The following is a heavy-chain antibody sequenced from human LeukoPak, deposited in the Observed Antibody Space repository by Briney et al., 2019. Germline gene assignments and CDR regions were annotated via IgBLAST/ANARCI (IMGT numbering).Heavy chain of an antibody. V-gene: IGHV1-46*01. D-gene: IGHD1-26*01. Sequence: GASVKVSCKASGYTFTSYYMHWVRQAPGQGREWMGIINPSGGSTSYAQKFQGRVTMTRDMSTSTVYMELSSLRSEDTAVYYCARGDVLGATTPRNWGQGTLVTVSS. CDR2: INPSGGST. CDR3: ARGDVLGATTPRN. J-gene: IGHJ4*02. CDR1: GYTFTSYY.